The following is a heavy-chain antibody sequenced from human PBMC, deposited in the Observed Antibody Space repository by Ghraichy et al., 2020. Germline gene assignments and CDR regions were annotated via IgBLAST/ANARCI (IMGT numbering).Heavy chain of an antibody. V-gene: IGHV3-30-3*01. Sequence: GGSLRLSCAASGFTFSSCAMHWVRQAPGKGLEWVAVISYDGSNKYYADSVKGRFTISRDNSKNTLYLQMNSLRAEDTAVYYCARDQAVAGQYYYYGMDVWGQGTTVTVSS. CDR2: ISYDGSNK. CDR1: GFTFSSCA. CDR3: ARDQAVAGQYYYYGMDV. D-gene: IGHD6-19*01. J-gene: IGHJ6*02.